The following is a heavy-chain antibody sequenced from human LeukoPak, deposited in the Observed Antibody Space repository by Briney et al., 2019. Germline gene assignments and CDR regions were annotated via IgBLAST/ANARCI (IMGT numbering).Heavy chain of an antibody. CDR1: GYTLTELS. Sequence: GASVTVSCKVSGYTLTELSMHWVRQAPGKGLEWMGGFDPEDGETIYAQKFQGRVTMTEDTSTDTAYMELSSLRSEDTAVYYCATGGTSPEYYFDYWGQGTLVTVSS. CDR3: ATGGTSPEYYFDY. CDR2: FDPEDGET. D-gene: IGHD3-16*01. V-gene: IGHV1-24*01. J-gene: IGHJ4*02.